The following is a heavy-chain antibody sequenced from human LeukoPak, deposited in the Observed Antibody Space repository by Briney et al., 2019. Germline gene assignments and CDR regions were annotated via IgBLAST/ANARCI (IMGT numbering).Heavy chain of an antibody. Sequence: TGGSPRLSCAASGFTFSSYGMHWVRQAPGKGLEWVAVIWYDGSNKYYADSVKGRFTISRDNSKNTLYLQMNSLRAEDTAVYYCAKDRAGATFFDYWGQGTLVTVSS. CDR2: IWYDGSNK. V-gene: IGHV3-33*06. CDR3: AKDRAGATFFDY. CDR1: GFTFSSYG. D-gene: IGHD1-26*01. J-gene: IGHJ4*02.